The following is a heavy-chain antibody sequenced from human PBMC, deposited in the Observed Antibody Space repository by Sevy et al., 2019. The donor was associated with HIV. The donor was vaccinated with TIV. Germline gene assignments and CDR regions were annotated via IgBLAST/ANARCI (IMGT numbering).Heavy chain of an antibody. CDR1: GFTFSSYS. J-gene: IGHJ4*02. Sequence: GGSLRLSCAASGFTFSSYSMNWVRQAPGKGLEWVSYISSSSSTIYYADSVKGRFTISRDNAKNSLYLQMNSLRDEDTAVYYRARDFRYYYGSGSYLSLDYWGQGTLVTVSS. CDR2: ISSSSSTI. D-gene: IGHD3-10*01. CDR3: ARDFRYYYGSGSYLSLDY. V-gene: IGHV3-48*02.